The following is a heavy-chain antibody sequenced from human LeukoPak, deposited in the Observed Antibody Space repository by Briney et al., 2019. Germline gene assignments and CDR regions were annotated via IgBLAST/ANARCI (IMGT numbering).Heavy chain of an antibody. V-gene: IGHV3-11*05. CDR1: GFTFRDYY. D-gene: IGHD3-22*01. Sequence: GGSLRLSCAASGFTFRDYYMSWIRQAPGKGLEWVSYISSSRNYTNYADSVKGRFTISRDNTKNSLYLQMNSLRAEDTAVYYCATEGGPETMIVPYWGQGTLVTVSS. CDR3: ATEGGPETMIVPY. J-gene: IGHJ4*02. CDR2: ISSSRNYT.